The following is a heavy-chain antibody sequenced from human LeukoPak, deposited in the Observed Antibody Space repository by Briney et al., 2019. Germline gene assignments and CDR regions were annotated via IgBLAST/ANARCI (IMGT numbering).Heavy chain of an antibody. V-gene: IGHV4-34*01. D-gene: IGHD3-3*01. J-gene: IGHJ6*03. CDR1: GGSFSSYY. CDR3: ARMAARPNDFRSGYYLYYYYMDV. CDR2: INHSGST. Sequence: PSETLSLTCAVYGGSFSSYYWSWIRQPPGKGLEWIGEINHSGSTNYNPSLKSRVTISVGPSKNQFYLLLSSVTAADTAVYYCARMAARPNDFRSGYYLYYYYMDVWVKGGTVTVSS.